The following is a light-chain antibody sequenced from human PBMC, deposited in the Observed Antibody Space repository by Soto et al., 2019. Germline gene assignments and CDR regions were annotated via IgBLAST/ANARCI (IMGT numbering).Light chain of an antibody. Sequence: QSVLTQSSSASASLGSSVKLTCTLSSGHSSYIIAWHQQQPGKAPRYLMKLEGSGSYNKGSGVPDRFSGSSSGADRYLTISNLHFGDEADYYCETWDSNTRVFGGGTKLTVL. J-gene: IGLJ3*02. CDR3: ETWDSNTRV. V-gene: IGLV4-60*02. CDR2: LEGSGSY. CDR1: SGHSSYI.